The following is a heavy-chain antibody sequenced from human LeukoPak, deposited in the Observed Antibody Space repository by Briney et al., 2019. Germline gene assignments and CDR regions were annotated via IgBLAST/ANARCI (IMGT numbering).Heavy chain of an antibody. J-gene: IGHJ4*02. Sequence: PGGSLRLSCAASGFNVSSNYMSWVRQAPGKGLEWVSVIYSSGSTYYADSVKGRFTISRDNSENTVYLQMHSLGAEDTAVYYCARLYYYDSSGYWYYFDYWGQGTLVTVSS. CDR2: IYSSGST. CDR1: GFNVSSNY. V-gene: IGHV3-66*01. CDR3: ARLYYYDSSGYWYYFDY. D-gene: IGHD3-22*01.